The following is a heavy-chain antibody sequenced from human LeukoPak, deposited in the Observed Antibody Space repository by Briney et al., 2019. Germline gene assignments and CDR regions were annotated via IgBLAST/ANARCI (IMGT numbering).Heavy chain of an antibody. J-gene: IGHJ3*01. CDR3: ARLSAAVHLGAFDL. CDR2: IHTSGSN. D-gene: IGHD3-3*01. V-gene: IGHV4-4*09. CDR1: GVSISPYY. Sequence: SETLSLACAVSGVSISPYYWAWIRQPPGKGLEWIGYIHTSGSNNQYPSLKSRVTISVDKSKNHFSLRLTSVTAADTAVYYCARLSAAVHLGAFDLWGQGTMVTVSS.